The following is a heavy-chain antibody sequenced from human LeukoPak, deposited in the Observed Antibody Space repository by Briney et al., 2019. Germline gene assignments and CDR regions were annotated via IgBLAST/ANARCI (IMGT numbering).Heavy chain of an antibody. CDR1: GFTFSSYA. CDR2: LTSAGST. Sequence: PGGSLRLSCAASGFTFSSYAMSWVRQAPGKGLEWVASLTSAGSTYYAESVKGGFTISRNNAKNSLYLLMDSLKAENTAVNSVWGRLIIIREVIGFSHDAFDIWGQGTMISVSS. D-gene: IGHD3-10*01. J-gene: IGHJ3*02. CDR3: WGRLIIIREVIGFSHDAFDI. V-gene: IGHV3-23*01.